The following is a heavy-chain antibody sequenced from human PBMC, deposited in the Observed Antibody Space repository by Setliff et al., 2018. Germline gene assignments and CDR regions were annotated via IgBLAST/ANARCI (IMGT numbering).Heavy chain of an antibody. V-gene: IGHV1-46*01. CDR2: FNPSGGST. J-gene: IGHJ3*02. CDR1: GYIFTSYY. CDR3: ATGRFGGLLDAFDI. D-gene: IGHD3-10*01. Sequence: GASVKVSCKASGYIFTSYYIHWVRQAPGQGLEWMGLFNPSGGSTKYAEKFQGRVTIITDESTSTAYMELSSLRSGDTAVYYCATGRFGGLLDAFDIWGQGTMVTVSS.